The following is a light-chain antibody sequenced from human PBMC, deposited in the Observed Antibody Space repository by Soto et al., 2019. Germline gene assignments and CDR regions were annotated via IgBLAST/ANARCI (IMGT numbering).Light chain of an antibody. J-gene: IGKJ5*01. CDR2: GAS. V-gene: IGKV3-20*01. CDR1: QSLITRY. Sequence: EIVLTQSPGTLSLFPGERATLSCRASQSLITRYLAWYQQKPGQAPRLRIYGASSRATGIPDRFSGSGSGTDFTLTISRLEPEDFAVYFCQQYGTSPTFGQGTRLEIK. CDR3: QQYGTSPT.